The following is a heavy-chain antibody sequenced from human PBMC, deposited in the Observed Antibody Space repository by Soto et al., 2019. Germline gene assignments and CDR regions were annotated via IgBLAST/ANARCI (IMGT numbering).Heavy chain of an antibody. CDR1: GFTFGDYT. CDR2: ITWDGINI. D-gene: IGHD2-15*01. J-gene: IGHJ4*02. V-gene: IGHV3-43*01. Sequence: EVQLVESGGGVVQPGGSLRLSCTASGFTFGDYTMHWVRQAPGKGLEWVSLITWDGINIEYADSVRGRFTISRDNSKNSLYLQMNGLRQEDTAFYYCAKDGIAGHWGQGTLVTVSS. CDR3: AKDGIAGH.